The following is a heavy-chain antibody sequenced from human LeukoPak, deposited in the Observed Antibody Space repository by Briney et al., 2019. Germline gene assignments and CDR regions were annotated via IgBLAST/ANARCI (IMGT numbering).Heavy chain of an antibody. CDR2: IIPIFGTA. Sequence: SVKVSCKASGGTFSSYAISWVRQAPGQGLEWMGGIIPIFGTANYAQKFLGRVTITADESTSTAYMELSSLRSEDTAVYYCARDGSYNQIYYYYGMDVWGQGTTVTVSS. V-gene: IGHV1-69*13. CDR3: ARDGSYNQIYYYYGMDV. D-gene: IGHD1-20*01. J-gene: IGHJ6*02. CDR1: GGTFSSYA.